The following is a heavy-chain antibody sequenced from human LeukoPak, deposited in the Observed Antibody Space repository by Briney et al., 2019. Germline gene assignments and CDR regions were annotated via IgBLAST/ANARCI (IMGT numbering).Heavy chain of an antibody. CDR1: GFTFSSYG. CDR2: IRYDGSNK. D-gene: IGHD3-3*01. V-gene: IGHV3-30*02. Sequence: PGGSLRLSCAASGFTFSSYGMHWVRQAPGKGLEWVAFIRYDGSNKYYADSVKGRFTISRDNSKNTLYLQMNSLRAEDTAVYYCAKRAEADYDFWIPRPYYFDYWGQGTLVTVSS. CDR3: AKRAEADYDFWIPRPYYFDY. J-gene: IGHJ4*02.